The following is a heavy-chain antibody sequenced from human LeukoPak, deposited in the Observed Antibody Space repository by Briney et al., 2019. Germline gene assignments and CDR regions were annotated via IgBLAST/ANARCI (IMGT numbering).Heavy chain of an antibody. V-gene: IGHV3-66*01. CDR2: IYSGGST. CDR3: ARDTGGNSGGIDY. J-gene: IGHJ4*02. CDR1: GFTVSSNY. Sequence: GGSLRLSCAASGFTVSSNYMTWVRQAPGKGLEWVSLIYSGGSTSYADSVRGRFTISRDNSKNTLYLQMNSLRAEDTAVYYCARDTGGNSGGIDYWGLGALVTVSS. D-gene: IGHD4-23*01.